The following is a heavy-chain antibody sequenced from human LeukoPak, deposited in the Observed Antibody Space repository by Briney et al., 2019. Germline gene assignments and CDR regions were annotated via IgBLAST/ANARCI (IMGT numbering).Heavy chain of an antibody. Sequence: GGSLRLSCAASGFTFSSYSMTWVRQGPGRGLEWGSSISSSSSYIYYADSVKGRFTIARDNAKNSLYLQMNSLRAEDTAVYYWARDFKALRFVDYWGQGTLVTVSS. J-gene: IGHJ4*02. CDR1: GFTFSSYS. V-gene: IGHV3-21*01. CDR2: ISSSSSYI. CDR3: ARDFKALRFVDY.